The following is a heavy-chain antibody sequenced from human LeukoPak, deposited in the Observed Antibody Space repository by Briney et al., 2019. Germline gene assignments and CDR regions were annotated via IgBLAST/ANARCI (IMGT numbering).Heavy chain of an antibody. Sequence: PGGSLRLSCAASGFTFSNAWMSWVRQAPGKGLEWVGRIKSKTDGGTTDYAAPVKGRFTISRDDSKNTLYLQMNSLKTEDTAVYYCTTATAGIQLLYYMDVWGKGTTVTVSS. CDR1: GFTFSNAW. CDR2: IKSKTDGGTT. V-gene: IGHV3-15*01. CDR3: TTATAGIQLLYYMDV. D-gene: IGHD5-18*01. J-gene: IGHJ6*03.